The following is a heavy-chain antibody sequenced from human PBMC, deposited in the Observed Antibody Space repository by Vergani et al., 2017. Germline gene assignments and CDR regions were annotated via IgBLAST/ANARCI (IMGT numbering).Heavy chain of an antibody. Sequence: QVQLVQSGAEVKKPGASVKVSCKASGYTFTSYYMHWVRQAPGQGLEWMGIINPSGGSTSYAQKFQGRVTMTRDTSISTAYMELSRLRSDDTAVYYCARLSRRLGYCSGGSCPTEYWGQGTLVTVSS. CDR2: INPSGGST. CDR1: GYTFTSYY. CDR3: ARLSRRLGYCSGGSCPTEY. J-gene: IGHJ4*02. V-gene: IGHV1-46*01. D-gene: IGHD2-15*01.